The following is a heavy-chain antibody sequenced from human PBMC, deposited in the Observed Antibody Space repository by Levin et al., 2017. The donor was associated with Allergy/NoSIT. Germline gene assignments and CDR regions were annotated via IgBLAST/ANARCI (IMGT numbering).Heavy chain of an antibody. V-gene: IGHV1-46*01. D-gene: IGHD5-12*01. CDR3: AREDLGAMSSRILYYYYGMDV. J-gene: IGHJ6*02. CDR2: INPSGGST. CDR1: GYTFTSYY. Sequence: GESLKISCKASGYTFTSYYMHWVRQAPGQGLEWMGIINPSGGSTSYAQKFQGRVTMTRDTSTSTVYMELSSLRSEDTAVYYCAREDLGAMSSRILYYYYGMDVWGQGTTVTVSS.